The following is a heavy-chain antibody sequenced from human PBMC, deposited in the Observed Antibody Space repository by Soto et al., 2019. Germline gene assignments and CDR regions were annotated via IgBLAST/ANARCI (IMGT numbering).Heavy chain of an antibody. CDR3: ARGGWSLDY. Sequence: QVQLQESGPGLVKPSETLSLTCTVSGGSISSYYWSWFRQSPGKRLEWIGYIYYTGSSNYNPSLKSRVPMSVDMSKNQFSLKLSSVTAADTAVYYCARGGWSLDYWGQGTLVTVSS. J-gene: IGHJ4*02. V-gene: IGHV4-59*01. CDR1: GGSISSYY. CDR2: IYYTGSS. D-gene: IGHD6-19*01.